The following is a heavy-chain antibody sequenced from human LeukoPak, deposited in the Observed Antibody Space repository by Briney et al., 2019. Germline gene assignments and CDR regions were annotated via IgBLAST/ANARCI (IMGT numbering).Heavy chain of an antibody. CDR3: ARVEDGSGSPNWFDP. J-gene: IGHJ5*02. Sequence: SSETLSLTCTVSGSSISSYYWSWIRQPPGKGLEWIGEINHSGSTNYNPSLKSRVTISVDTSKNQFSLKLSSVTAADTAVYYCARVEDGSGSPNWFDPWGQGTLVTVSS. V-gene: IGHV4-34*01. CDR1: GSSISSYY. D-gene: IGHD3-10*01. CDR2: INHSGST.